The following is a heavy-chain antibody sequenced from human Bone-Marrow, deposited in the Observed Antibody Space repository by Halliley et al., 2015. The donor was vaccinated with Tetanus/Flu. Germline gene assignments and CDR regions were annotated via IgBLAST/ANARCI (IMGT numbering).Heavy chain of an antibody. D-gene: IGHD4-17*01. CDR3: ARGLLTTVTRPN. CDR2: IKGDGKST. J-gene: IGHJ4*02. Sequence: WVSSIKGDGKSTNYADSVKGRFTISRDNAKDPLFLQMNSLRADDTAVYYCARGLLTTVTRPNWGQGTLVSVSS. V-gene: IGHV3-74*01.